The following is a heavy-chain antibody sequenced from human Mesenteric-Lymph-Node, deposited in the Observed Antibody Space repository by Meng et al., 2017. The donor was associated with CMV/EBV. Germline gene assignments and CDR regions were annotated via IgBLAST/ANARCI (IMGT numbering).Heavy chain of an antibody. D-gene: IGHD3-3*01. Sequence: GGSLRLSCAASGFTFSSYAMSWVRQAPGKGLEWVSAISGSGGSTYYADSVKGRFTISRDNSKNTLYLQMNSLRAEDTAVYYCATFGVVTTNYYYYGMDVWGQGTTVTVSS. V-gene: IGHV3-23*01. CDR3: ATFGVVTTNYYYYGMDV. J-gene: IGHJ6*02. CDR2: ISGSGGST. CDR1: GFTFSSYA.